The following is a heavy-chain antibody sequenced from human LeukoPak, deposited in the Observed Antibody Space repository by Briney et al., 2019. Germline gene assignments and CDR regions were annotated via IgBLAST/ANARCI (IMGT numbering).Heavy chain of an antibody. Sequence: ASVKVSFKASGYTFTSYYMHWVRQAPGQGLEWMGIINPSGGSTSYAQKFQGRVTMTRDTSTSTVYMELSSLRSEDTAVYYCARSEVYYYDSSGYYPKPYYFDYWGQGTLVTVSS. CDR1: GYTFTSYY. CDR3: ARSEVYYYDSSGYYPKPYYFDY. J-gene: IGHJ4*02. CDR2: INPSGGST. D-gene: IGHD3-22*01. V-gene: IGHV1-46*01.